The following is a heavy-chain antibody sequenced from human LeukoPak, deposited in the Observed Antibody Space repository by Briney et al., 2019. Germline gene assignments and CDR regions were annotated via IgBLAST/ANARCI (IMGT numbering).Heavy chain of an antibody. CDR1: GGTFSSYA. CDR2: IIPIFGTA. J-gene: IGHJ6*03. D-gene: IGHD1-1*01. CDR3: ARAQLESPYYYYYYMDV. Sequence: GASVKVSCKASGGTFSSYAISWVRQAPGQGLEWMGGIIPIFGTANYAQKFQGRVTITTDESTSTAYMELSSLRSEDTAVYYCARAQLESPYYYYYYMDVWGKGTTVTVSS. V-gene: IGHV1-69*05.